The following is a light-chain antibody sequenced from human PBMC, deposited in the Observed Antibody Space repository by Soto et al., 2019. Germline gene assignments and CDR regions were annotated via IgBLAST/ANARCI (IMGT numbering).Light chain of an antibody. V-gene: IGLV2-14*01. J-gene: IGLJ1*01. CDR3: SSYTTSNTLV. CDR1: SSDVGGYKY. Sequence: QPVLTQPASVSGSPGQSITISCSGTSSDVGGYKYVSWYQQHPGKAPKLMIYEVSYRPSGVSNRFSGSKSGNTASLTISGLQAEDDADYYCSSYTTSNTLVFGTGTKLTVL. CDR2: EVS.